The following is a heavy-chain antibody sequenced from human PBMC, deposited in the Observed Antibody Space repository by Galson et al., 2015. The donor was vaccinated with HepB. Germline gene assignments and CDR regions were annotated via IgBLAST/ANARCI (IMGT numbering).Heavy chain of an antibody. D-gene: IGHD6-6*01. Sequence: RLSCAASGFRFNIYDMSWVRQAPGKGLEWVSGITNSGGRRYYAEPGKGRFTISRDNSKNTVFLQMSSLRAEDTAIYYCAKGAYMSSYSLYGMDAWGQGTTVIVSS. V-gene: IGHV3-23*01. CDR2: ITNSGGRR. CDR1: GFRFNIYD. J-gene: IGHJ6*02. CDR3: AKGAYMSSYSLYGMDA.